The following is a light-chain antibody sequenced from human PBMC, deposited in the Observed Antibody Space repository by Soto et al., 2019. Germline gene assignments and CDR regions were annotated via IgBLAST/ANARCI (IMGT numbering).Light chain of an antibody. V-gene: IGKV3-15*01. CDR3: QQYNNWPPIT. CDR2: GAS. Sequence: EIVMTQSPATLSLSPGERATLSCRASQNVSSNLAWYQQKPGQAPRLFIYGASTRATGIPARFSGSGSGTEFALTISSLQSEDFAVYYCQQYNNWPPITFGQGTRLEI. CDR1: QNVSSN. J-gene: IGKJ5*01.